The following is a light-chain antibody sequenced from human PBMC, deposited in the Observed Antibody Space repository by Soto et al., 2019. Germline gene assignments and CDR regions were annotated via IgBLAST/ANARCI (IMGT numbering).Light chain of an antibody. Sequence: EIVMTQSPATLSVSPGDRATLSCRASQNVYSNVAWYQQRPGQAPRLLIYSASTRATGIPARFSGRGSGTEFTLTISSLQSEDFAIYYCQQSTGLPLTFGQGTEVEIK. CDR1: QNVYSN. V-gene: IGKV3-15*01. CDR2: SAS. J-gene: IGKJ1*01. CDR3: QQSTGLPLT.